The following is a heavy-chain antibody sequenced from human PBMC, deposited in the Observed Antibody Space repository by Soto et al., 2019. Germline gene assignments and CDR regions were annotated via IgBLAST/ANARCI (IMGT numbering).Heavy chain of an antibody. CDR1: GFTFSSYA. V-gene: IGHV3-23*01. D-gene: IGHD3-10*01. CDR2: ISGSGGST. CDR3: AKDSGYYGSGSYSPFDY. Sequence: PGGSLRLSCAASGFTFSSYAMSWVRQAPGKGLEWVSAISGSGGSTYYADSVKGRFTISRDNSKNTLYLQMNSLRAEDTAVYYCAKDSGYYGSGSYSPFDYWGQGTLVTVSS. J-gene: IGHJ4*02.